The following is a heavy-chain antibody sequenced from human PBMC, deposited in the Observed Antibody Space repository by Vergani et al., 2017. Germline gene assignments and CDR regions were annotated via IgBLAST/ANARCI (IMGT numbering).Heavy chain of an antibody. Sequence: QVQLVESGGGVVQPGRSLRLSCAASGFTFSSYAMHWVRQAPGKGLEWVAVISYDGSNKYYADSVKGRFTISRDNSKNTLYLQMNSLRAEDTAVYYCARDSPAFWSGYYMDYWGQGTLVTVSS. CDR3: ARDSPAFWSGYYMDY. D-gene: IGHD3-3*01. CDR1: GFTFSSYA. CDR2: ISYDGSNK. V-gene: IGHV3-30*07. J-gene: IGHJ4*02.